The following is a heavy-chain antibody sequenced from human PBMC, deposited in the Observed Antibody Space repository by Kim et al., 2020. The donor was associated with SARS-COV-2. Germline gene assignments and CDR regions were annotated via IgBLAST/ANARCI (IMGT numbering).Heavy chain of an antibody. Sequence: GGSLRLSCAASGFTFDDYAMHWVRQAPGKGLEWVSGISWNSGSIGYADSVKGRFTISRDNAKNSLYLQMNSLRAEDTALYYCAKELIPKQWLGHWYFDLWGRGTLVTVSS. CDR1: GFTFDDYA. D-gene: IGHD6-19*01. V-gene: IGHV3-9*01. J-gene: IGHJ2*01. CDR2: ISWNSGSI. CDR3: AKELIPKQWLGHWYFDL.